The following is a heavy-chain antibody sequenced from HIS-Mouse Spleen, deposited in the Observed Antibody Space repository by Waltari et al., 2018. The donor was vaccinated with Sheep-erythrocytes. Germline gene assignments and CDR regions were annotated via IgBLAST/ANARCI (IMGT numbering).Heavy chain of an antibody. CDR1: GFTFSNAW. D-gene: IGHD3-3*01. CDR3: TTVFRVADAFDI. Sequence: EVQLVESGGGLVKPGGSLRLSCAASGFTFSNAWMSWVRQAPGKGHGWVDRSKRKTDGGITDYAEPVKGRFTISRDDSKNTLYLQMDSLKTEDTAVYYCTTVFRVADAFDIWGQGTMVTVSS. J-gene: IGHJ3*02. V-gene: IGHV3-15*01. CDR2: SKRKTDGGIT.